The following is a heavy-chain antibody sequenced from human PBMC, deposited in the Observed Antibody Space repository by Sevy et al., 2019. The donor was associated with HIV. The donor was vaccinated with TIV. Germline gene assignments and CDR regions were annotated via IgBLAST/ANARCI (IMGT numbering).Heavy chain of an antibody. J-gene: IGHJ4*02. V-gene: IGHV4-59*08. Sequence: SETLSLTCTVSGGSITSLYWNWIRQPPGKGLEWIANIYYNGHINYNPSLKSRVTLSLDTSKNQSSLRRSSVTAADTARYYCAGENAWGRGYSWGQGTLVTVSS. CDR2: IYYNGHI. D-gene: IGHD1-26*01. CDR1: GGSITSLY. CDR3: AGENAWGRGYS.